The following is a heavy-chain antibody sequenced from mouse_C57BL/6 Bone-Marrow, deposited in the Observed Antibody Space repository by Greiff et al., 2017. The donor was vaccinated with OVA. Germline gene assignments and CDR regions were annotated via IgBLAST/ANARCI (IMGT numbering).Heavy chain of an antibody. V-gene: IGHV1-55*01. CDR3: ARWITTVVATD. J-gene: IGHJ2*01. CDR1: GYTFTSYW. CDR2: IYPGSGST. Sequence: QVQLQQSGAELVKPGASVKMSCKASGYTFTSYWITWVKQRPGQGLEWIGDIYPGSGSTNYNEKFKSKATLTVDTSSSTAYMQLSSLTSEDSAVYYCARWITTVVATDWGQGTTLTVSS. D-gene: IGHD1-1*01.